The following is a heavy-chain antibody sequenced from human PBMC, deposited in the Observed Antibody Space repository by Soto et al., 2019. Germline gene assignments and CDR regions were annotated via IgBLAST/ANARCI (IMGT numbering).Heavy chain of an antibody. CDR3: ARVVPAAHFDY. CDR2: IWYDGSNK. J-gene: IGHJ4*02. Sequence: GGSLRLSCAASGFTFSSYGMRWVRQAPGMGLEWVALIWYDGSNKYYADSVKGRFTISRDNSKNTLYLQMSSLRSEDTAVYYCARVVPAAHFDYWGQGTLVTVSS. V-gene: IGHV3-30*02. D-gene: IGHD2-2*01. CDR1: GFTFSSYG.